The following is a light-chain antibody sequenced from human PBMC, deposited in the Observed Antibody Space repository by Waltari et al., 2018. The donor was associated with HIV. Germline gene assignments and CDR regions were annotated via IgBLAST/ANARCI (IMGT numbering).Light chain of an antibody. CDR3: SSYSGSNTLV. CDR1: SSDVGGSNY. Sequence: QSALTQPPSASGSHGQSVPISCTGTSSDVGGSNYVPWYQQLPGRAPKLMIYDVTKRPSRVPDRFSGSKSGNTSSLTVSGLQAEDEADYFCSSYSGSNTLVFGGGTKLTVL. CDR2: DVT. V-gene: IGLV2-8*01. J-gene: IGLJ2*01.